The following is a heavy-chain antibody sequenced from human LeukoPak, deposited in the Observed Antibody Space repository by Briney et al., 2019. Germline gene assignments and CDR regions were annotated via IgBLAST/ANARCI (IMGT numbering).Heavy chain of an antibody. Sequence: GGSLRLSCAASGFTFSSYWMHWVRQAPGKGLVWVSRISSDESNTDYADSVKGRFTISRDNAKNTLYLQMNSLRADDTAVYYCARAVGYRAIDLWGQGTMVTVSS. V-gene: IGHV3-74*01. CDR3: ARAVGYRAIDL. J-gene: IGHJ3*01. CDR2: ISSDESNT. D-gene: IGHD1-26*01. CDR1: GFTFSSYW.